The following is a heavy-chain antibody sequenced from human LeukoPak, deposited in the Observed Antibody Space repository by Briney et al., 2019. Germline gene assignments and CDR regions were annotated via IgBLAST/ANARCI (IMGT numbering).Heavy chain of an antibody. D-gene: IGHD5-18*01. CDR1: GFTFNNAW. Sequence: GGSLRLSCAAPGFTFNNAWMSWVRQAPGKGLEWVGHVKSKTDGGTTDYATPVKGRFIISRDDSKNMLFLQMNSLKTEDTAVYYCTTGTWIQLWLPDYWGQGTLVTVSS. V-gene: IGHV3-15*01. CDR2: VKSKTDGGTT. J-gene: IGHJ4*02. CDR3: TTGTWIQLWLPDY.